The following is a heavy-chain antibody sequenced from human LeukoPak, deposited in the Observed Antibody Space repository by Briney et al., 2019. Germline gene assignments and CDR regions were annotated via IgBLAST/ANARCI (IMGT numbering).Heavy chain of an antibody. CDR1: GYTFTSYD. V-gene: IGHV1-8*01. CDR3: ARGNRYCSSTSCYSFHY. D-gene: IGHD2-2*01. CDR2: MSPNSGNT. Sequence: ASVKVSCKASGYTFTSYDINWVRQATGQGLEWMGWMSPNSGNTGYAQKFQGRVTMTRNTSISTAYMELSSLRSEDTAVYYCARGNRYCSSTSCYSFHYWGQGTLVTVSS. J-gene: IGHJ4*02.